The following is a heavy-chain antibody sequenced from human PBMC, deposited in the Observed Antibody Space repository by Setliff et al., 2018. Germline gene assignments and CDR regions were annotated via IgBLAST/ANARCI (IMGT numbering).Heavy chain of an antibody. Sequence: GASVKVSCKASGGTFSSYGISWVRQAPGQGLEWMGWMNPNSGNTGYAQKFQGRVTMTRNTSISTAYMELSSLRSEDTAVYYCARVPYYYRWDYWGQGTLVTVSS. CDR3: ARVPYYYRWDY. V-gene: IGHV1-8*02. CDR1: GGTFSSYG. J-gene: IGHJ4*02. CDR2: MNPNSGNT. D-gene: IGHD1-26*01.